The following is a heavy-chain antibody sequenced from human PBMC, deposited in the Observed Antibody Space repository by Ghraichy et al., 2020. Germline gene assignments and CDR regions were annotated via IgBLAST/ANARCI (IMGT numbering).Heavy chain of an antibody. D-gene: IGHD3-22*01. J-gene: IGHJ6*02. V-gene: IGHV1-18*01. Sequence: ASVKVSCKASGYTFTSYGISWVRQAPGQGLEWMGWISAYNGNTNYAQKLKGRVTMTTDTSTSTAYMELRSLRSDDTAVYYCARERHYYDSSGLYSPNYYYGIDVWGQGTTVTVSS. CDR3: ARERHYYDSSGLYSPNYYYGIDV. CDR1: GYTFTSYG. CDR2: ISAYNGNT.